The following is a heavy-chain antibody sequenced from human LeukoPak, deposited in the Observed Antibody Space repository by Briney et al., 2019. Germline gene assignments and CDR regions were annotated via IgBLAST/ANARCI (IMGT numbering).Heavy chain of an antibody. J-gene: IGHJ3*02. CDR2: ISSSSSYI. Sequence: GGSLRLSCAASGFTFSSYSMNWVRQAPGKGLEWVSSISSSSSYIYYADSVKGRFTISRDNAKNSLYLQMNSLRAEDTAVYYCARGTYYYGSGSQRRADAFDIWGQGTMVTVSS. V-gene: IGHV3-21*01. D-gene: IGHD3-10*01. CDR1: GFTFSSYS. CDR3: ARGTYYYGSGSQRRADAFDI.